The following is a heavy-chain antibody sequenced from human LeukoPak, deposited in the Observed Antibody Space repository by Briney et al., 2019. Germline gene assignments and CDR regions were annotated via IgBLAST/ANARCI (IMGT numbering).Heavy chain of an antibody. V-gene: IGHV3-23*01. CDR1: GGSFSGYY. D-gene: IGHD3-22*01. J-gene: IGHJ4*02. CDR3: AKRGYDSSGYVDY. Sequence: PSETLSLTCAVYGGSFSGYYWSWIRQPPGKGLEWVSAISGSGGSTYYADSVKGRFTISRDNSKNTLYLQMNSLRAEDTAVYYCAKRGYDSSGYVDYWGQGTLVTVSS. CDR2: ISGSGGST.